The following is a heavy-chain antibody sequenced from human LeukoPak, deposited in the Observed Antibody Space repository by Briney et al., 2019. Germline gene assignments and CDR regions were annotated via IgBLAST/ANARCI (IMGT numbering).Heavy chain of an antibody. CDR1: GYTFTGYY. J-gene: IGHJ6*03. CDR2: INPNSGGT. CDR3: ARDPSSGWQYYYYYVDV. Sequence: ASVKVSCKASGYTFTGYYMHWVRQAPGQGLEWMGWINPNSGGTNYAQKFQGRVTMTRDTSISTAYMELSRPRSDDTAVYYCARDPSSGWQYYYYYVDVWGKGTTVTVSS. V-gene: IGHV1-2*02. D-gene: IGHD6-19*01.